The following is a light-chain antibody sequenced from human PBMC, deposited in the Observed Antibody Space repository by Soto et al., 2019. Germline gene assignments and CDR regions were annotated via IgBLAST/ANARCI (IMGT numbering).Light chain of an antibody. CDR1: QSVRSD. CDR2: GAS. V-gene: IGKV3-15*01. J-gene: IGKJ5*01. Sequence: EIVMTQSPVTLSVSLGERATLSCRASQSVRSDLAWYQQTPGQPPRLLIYGASNRATGVPARFSGSGSGTAFTLTISSLLSEDFAVYYCQQYNIWPPIAFGQGTRLEIK. CDR3: QQYNIWPPIA.